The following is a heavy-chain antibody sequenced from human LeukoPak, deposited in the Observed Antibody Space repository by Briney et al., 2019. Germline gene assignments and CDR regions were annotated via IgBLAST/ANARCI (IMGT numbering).Heavy chain of an antibody. V-gene: IGHV4-39*01. CDR2: IYFRGST. J-gene: IGHJ4*02. Sequence: PSETLSLTCTVSGGSISSSSCYWGWIRQPPGKGLEWIGSIYFRGSTYYNPSLKSRVTISLDTSKNQFSLKLSSVTAADTAVYYCATFGYSGYDYFDYWGQGTLVTVSS. CDR3: ATFGYSGYDYFDY. CDR1: GGSISSSSCY. D-gene: IGHD5-12*01.